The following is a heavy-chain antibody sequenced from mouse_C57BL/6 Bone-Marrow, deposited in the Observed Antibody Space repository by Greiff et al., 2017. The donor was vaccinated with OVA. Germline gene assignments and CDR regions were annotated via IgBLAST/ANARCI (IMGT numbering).Heavy chain of an antibody. CDR2: ISSGGSYT. CDR1: GFTFSSYG. J-gene: IGHJ2*01. Sequence: EVQVVESGGDLVKPGGSLKLSCAASGFTFSSYGMSWVRQTPDKRLEWVATISSGGSYTYYPDSVKGRFTISRDNAKNTLYLQMSSLKSEDTAMYYCARHEVWYYFDYWGQGTTLTVSS. V-gene: IGHV5-6*01. CDR3: ARHEVWYYFDY.